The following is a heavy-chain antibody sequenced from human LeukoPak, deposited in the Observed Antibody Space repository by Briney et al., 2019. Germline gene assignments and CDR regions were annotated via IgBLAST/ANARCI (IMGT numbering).Heavy chain of an antibody. Sequence: SETLSLTCTVPSGSIRNFYWSGIRQPLGKGLEFIGYIFYSGSTNYNPSPKSRVTISIDTSKNQFSLRLSSVTAADTAIFYCARVGSDRSRFDYWGQGTLVTVSS. CDR1: SGSIRNFY. D-gene: IGHD3-16*01. V-gene: IGHV4-59*01. CDR3: ARVGSDRSRFDY. J-gene: IGHJ4*02. CDR2: IFYSGST.